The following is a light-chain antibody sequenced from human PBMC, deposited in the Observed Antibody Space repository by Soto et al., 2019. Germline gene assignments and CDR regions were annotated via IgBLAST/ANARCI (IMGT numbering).Light chain of an antibody. V-gene: IGKV3-20*01. J-gene: IGKJ2*01. CDR3: QQYGSSPFT. CDR1: QSVSSSY. Sequence: EIVLTQSPGTLSLSPGERATLSCRASQSVSSSYLAWYHQKPGQAPRLLIYEASRRATGIPDRFSGSGSGTDFTLTISRLEPGDFAVYYCQQYGSSPFTFGQGTQLAI. CDR2: EAS.